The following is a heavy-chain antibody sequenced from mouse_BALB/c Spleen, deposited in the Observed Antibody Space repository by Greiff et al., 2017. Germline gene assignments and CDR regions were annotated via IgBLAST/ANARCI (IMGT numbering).Heavy chain of an antibody. CDR1: GYTFTSYY. CDR2: INPSNGGT. V-gene: IGHV1S81*02. J-gene: IGHJ4*01. CDR3: TRRAYYGSSYYAMDY. Sequence: VQLQQSGAELVKPGASVKLSCKASGYTFTSYYMYWVKQRPGQGLEWIGEINPSNGGTNFNEKFKSKATLTVDKSSSTAYMQLSSLTSEDSAVYYCTRRAYYGSSYYAMDYWGQGTSVTVSS. D-gene: IGHD1-1*01.